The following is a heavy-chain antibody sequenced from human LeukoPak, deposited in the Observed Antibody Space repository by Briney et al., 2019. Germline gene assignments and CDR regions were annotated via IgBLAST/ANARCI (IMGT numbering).Heavy chain of an antibody. D-gene: IGHD6-13*01. J-gene: IGHJ2*01. CDR2: INHSGST. V-gene: IGHV4-34*01. CDR3: ARVYYSNSYDYWYFDL. CDR1: GGSFSGYY. Sequence: KPSETLSLTCAVYGGSFSGYYWSWIRQPPGEGLEWIGEINHSGSTNYNPSLKSRVTISVDTSKNQFSLKLSSVTAADTAVYYCARVYYSNSYDYWYFDLWGRGTLVTVSS.